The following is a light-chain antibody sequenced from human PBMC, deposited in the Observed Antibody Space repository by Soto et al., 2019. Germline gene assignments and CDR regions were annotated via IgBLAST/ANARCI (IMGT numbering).Light chain of an antibody. CDR3: PQYGSAPVT. V-gene: IGKV3-20*01. CDR2: GAS. J-gene: IGKJ2*01. Sequence: IVLTQSPGTLSFSPGERATLSCRASQSVSSSYLAWYQQKPGQAPRLLIYGASSRATGIPDRFSGSGSGTDFTLTISRLEPEDFAAYYCPQYGSAPVTFGQGTKVDIX. CDR1: QSVSSSY.